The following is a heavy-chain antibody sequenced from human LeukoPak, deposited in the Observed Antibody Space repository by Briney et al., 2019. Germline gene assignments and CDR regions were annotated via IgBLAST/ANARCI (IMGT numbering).Heavy chain of an antibody. J-gene: IGHJ4*02. CDR2: IKQDGSDE. Sequence: PGGSLRLSCAASGFSFSNYWMSWVRQAPGKGLEWVANIKQDGSDENYVDSVKGRFTISRDNAKNSLYLQMNSLRAEDTAVYYCARNKRGDYWGQGTLVTVSS. V-gene: IGHV3-7*01. CDR3: ARNKRGDY. CDR1: GFSFSNYW. D-gene: IGHD1/OR15-1a*01.